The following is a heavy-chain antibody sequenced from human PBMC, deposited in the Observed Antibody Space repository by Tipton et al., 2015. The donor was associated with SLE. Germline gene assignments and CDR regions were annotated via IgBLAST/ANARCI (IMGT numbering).Heavy chain of an antibody. D-gene: IGHD7-27*01. CDR2: IYYSGST. J-gene: IGHJ2*01. V-gene: IGHV4-59*11. CDR3: ARDGRGLGTYWYFDL. Sequence: GLVKPSETLSLTCTVSGGSISSHYWSWIRQPPGKGLEWIGYIYYSGSTNYNPSLKSRVTISVDTSKNQFSLKLSSVTAADTAVYYCARDGRGLGTYWYFDLWGRGTLVTVSS. CDR1: GGSISSHY.